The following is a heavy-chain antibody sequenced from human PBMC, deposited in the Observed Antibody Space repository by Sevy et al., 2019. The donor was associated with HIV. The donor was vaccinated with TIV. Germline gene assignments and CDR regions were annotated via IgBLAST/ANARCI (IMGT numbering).Heavy chain of an antibody. Sequence: ASVKVSCQASGYTFTSYGISWVRQAPGQGLEWMGWISAYKGKTNYAQKLQGRVTMTTDTSTSTAYIELRSLRSDDTAVYYCARTTYDFWSGSYFDYWGQGTLVTVSS. J-gene: IGHJ4*02. D-gene: IGHD3-3*01. CDR2: ISAYKGKT. CDR1: GYTFTSYG. CDR3: ARTTYDFWSGSYFDY. V-gene: IGHV1-18*01.